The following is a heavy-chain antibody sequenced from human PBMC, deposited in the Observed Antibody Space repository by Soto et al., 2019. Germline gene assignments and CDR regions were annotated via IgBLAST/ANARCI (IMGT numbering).Heavy chain of an antibody. CDR3: ASRDDSSWYLYYYYGMDV. CDR1: GGSISSSNW. J-gene: IGHJ6*02. V-gene: IGHV4-4*02. D-gene: IGHD6-13*01. CDR2: SYHSGST. Sequence: PSETLSLTCAVSGGSISSSNWWSWVRQPPGKGLEWIGESYHSGSTNYNPSLKSRVTISVDKSKNQFSLKLSSVTAADTAVYYCASRDDSSWYLYYYYGMDVWGQGTTVTVSS.